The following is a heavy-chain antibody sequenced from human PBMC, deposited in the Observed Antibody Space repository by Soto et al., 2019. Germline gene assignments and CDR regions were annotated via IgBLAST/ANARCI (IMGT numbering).Heavy chain of an antibody. CDR1: GGSISSGGYY. CDR3: ARVGRATVVTPAAFDI. D-gene: IGHD4-17*01. J-gene: IGHJ3*02. V-gene: IGHV4-31*03. Sequence: SETLSLTCTVSGGSISSGGYYWSWIRQHPGKGLEWIGYIYYSGSTYYNPSLKSRVTISVDTSKNQFSLKLSSVTAADTAVYYCARVGRATVVTPAAFDIWGQGTMVTVSS. CDR2: IYYSGST.